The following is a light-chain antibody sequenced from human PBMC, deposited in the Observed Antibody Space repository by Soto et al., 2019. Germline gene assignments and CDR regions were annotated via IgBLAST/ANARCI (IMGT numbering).Light chain of an antibody. CDR1: QGISNY. V-gene: IGKV1-27*01. CDR3: QKCGIAPFT. CDR2: AAS. J-gene: IGKJ4*01. Sequence: DIQMTQSPSSLSASVGDRVTITCRASQGISNYLAWYQQKPGKVPKLLIYAASTLQSGVPSRFSGSGSGTDFKLTISSRQPEDVATYYCQKCGIAPFTFGGGTKVELK.